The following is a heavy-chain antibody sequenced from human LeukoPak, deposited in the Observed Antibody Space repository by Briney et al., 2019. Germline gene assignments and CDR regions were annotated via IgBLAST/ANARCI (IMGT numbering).Heavy chain of an antibody. D-gene: IGHD1-1*01. CDR2: IKHNGSEK. CDR1: GFIFTGYF. J-gene: IGHJ4*02. CDR3: AKGQGSTTGRFEY. V-gene: IGHV3-7*01. Sequence: PGGSLRLSCAASGFIFTGYFMSWVRQAPGKGLEWVASIKHNGSEKYYVDSVRGRFTISRDNTKNLLYLQMSSLRAEDTAVYYCAKGQGSTTGRFEYWGQGTLVTVSS.